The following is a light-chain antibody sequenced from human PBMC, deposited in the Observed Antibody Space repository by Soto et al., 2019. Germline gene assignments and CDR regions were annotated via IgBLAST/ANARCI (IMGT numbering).Light chain of an antibody. J-gene: IGKJ2*02. CDR3: QQSFSTHRN. CDR1: QTISFY. CDR2: ATS. Sequence: IQMTQSPSSLSASVGDTVTITCRASQTISFYLNWYQQKPGRTPNLLIYATSSLQSGVPSRFDGSGSGTEFALTISSLQPDDCATYYFQQSFSTHRNFGQGTKRALK. V-gene: IGKV1-39*01.